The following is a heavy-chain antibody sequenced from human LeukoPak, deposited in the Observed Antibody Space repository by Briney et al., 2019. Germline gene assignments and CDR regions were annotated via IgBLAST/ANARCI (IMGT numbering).Heavy chain of an antibody. J-gene: IGHJ5*02. Sequence: GASVKVSCKASGYTFTSYYMHWVRQAPGQGLEWMGIINPSGGSTSYAQKFQGRVTMTRDMSTSTVYMELSSLRSEDTAVYYCARDYYDSSGHQTGIWFDPWGQGTLVTVSS. CDR3: ARDYYDSSGHQTGIWFDP. CDR2: INPSGGST. CDR1: GYTFTSYY. V-gene: IGHV1-46*01. D-gene: IGHD3-22*01.